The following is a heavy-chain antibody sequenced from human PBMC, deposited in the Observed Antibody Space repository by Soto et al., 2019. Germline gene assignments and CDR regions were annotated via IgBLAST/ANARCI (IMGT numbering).Heavy chain of an antibody. J-gene: IGHJ6*02. CDR1: GGSISGDYYH. V-gene: IGHV4-30-4*08. Sequence: QVQLQQSGPGLVKPSQTLSLTCTVSGGSISGDYYHWTWIRQSPGKALEGIGYIHFSGSVLYNPSFKSRPTISVDTSKNQFSLHLRSVTAADTAVYFCAREDDGGDRDYYGLDVWGQGTTVTVSS. CDR2: IHFSGSV. D-gene: IGHD2-21*02. CDR3: AREDDGGDRDYYGLDV.